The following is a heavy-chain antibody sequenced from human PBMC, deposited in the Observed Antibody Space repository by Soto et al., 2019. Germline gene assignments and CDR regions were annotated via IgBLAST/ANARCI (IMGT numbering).Heavy chain of an antibody. V-gene: IGHV3-23*01. CDR3: AKDSEISPPWIQLWLPAPFDY. CDR1: GVTFSSYT. Sequence: QPGGSLRLSCAASGVTFSSYTMSWVRQAPGKGLEWVSAISGSGGSTYYADSVKGRFTISRDNSKNTLYLQMNSLRAEDTAVYYCAKDSEISPPWIQLWLPAPFDYWGQGTLVTVSS. D-gene: IGHD5-18*01. CDR2: ISGSGGST. J-gene: IGHJ4*02.